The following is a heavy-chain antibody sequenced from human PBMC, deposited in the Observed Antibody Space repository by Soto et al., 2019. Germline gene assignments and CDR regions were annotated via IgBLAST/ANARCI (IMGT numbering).Heavy chain of an antibody. J-gene: IGHJ6*02. D-gene: IGHD3-10*01. V-gene: IGHV3-53*01. Sequence: PGGSLRLSCAASGFTFSSYAMSWVRQAPGKGLEWVSVIYNDGTTYYSQSVEGRFTISRDTSKNTLYLQMDRLRDEDTAVYYCVRPLPSGQTHARDVWGQGTTVTVSS. CDR2: IYNDGTT. CDR3: VRPLPSGQTHARDV. CDR1: GFTFSSYA.